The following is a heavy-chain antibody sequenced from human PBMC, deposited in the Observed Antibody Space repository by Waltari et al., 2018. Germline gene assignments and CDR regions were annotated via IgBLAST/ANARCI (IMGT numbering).Heavy chain of an antibody. D-gene: IGHD6-19*01. V-gene: IGHV3-30*03. J-gene: IGHJ4*02. Sequence: QVYLVESGGGVVQPGRSLRLSCAGSGFTFSRYGLHWVRPAPGKGLEGVAVVSYDGGHKYYADSARGRFSISSDNSKNTPHLQMDSLRAEDTAVYYCVAQGSSGCYPYYFDSWGQGTLVTVSS. CDR2: VSYDGGHK. CDR3: VAQGSSGCYPYYFDS. CDR1: GFTFSRYG.